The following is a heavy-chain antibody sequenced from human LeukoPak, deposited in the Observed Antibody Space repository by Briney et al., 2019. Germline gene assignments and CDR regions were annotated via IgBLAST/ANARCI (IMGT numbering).Heavy chain of an antibody. CDR2: SSDSGGST. J-gene: IGHJ4*02. D-gene: IGHD3-22*01. V-gene: IGHV3-64D*09. CDR3: ARTYYYDSSGYYSYYFDY. CDR1: GFPFSSYA. Sequence: GGSLRLSCSASGFPFSSYAMHWVRQAPGKGLEYVSASSDSGGSTYYADSVKGRFTISRDNSKNTLYLQMSSLRAEDTAVYYCARTYYYDSSGYYSYYFDYWGQGTLVTVSS.